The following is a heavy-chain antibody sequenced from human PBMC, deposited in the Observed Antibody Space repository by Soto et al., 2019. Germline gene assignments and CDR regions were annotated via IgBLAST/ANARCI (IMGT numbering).Heavy chain of an antibody. Sequence: EVQLVESGGGLVHPGGSLGLSCAASGFTFSSHWMSWVRQAPGKGLAWVANIRQDGREEQYMDSVKGRFTLSRDNAKNSLYLQMNGLRVEDTAVYYCAKSEGYSFDIRGQGTMVTVSS. CDR3: AKSEGYSFDI. CDR1: GFTFSSHW. D-gene: IGHD6-13*01. V-gene: IGHV3-7*01. CDR2: IRQDGREE. J-gene: IGHJ3*02.